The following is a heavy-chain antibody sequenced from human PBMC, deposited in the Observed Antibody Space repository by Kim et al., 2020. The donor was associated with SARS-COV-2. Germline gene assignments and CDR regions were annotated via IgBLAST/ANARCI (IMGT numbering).Heavy chain of an antibody. CDR2: ISSSGSTI. J-gene: IGHJ4*02. Sequence: GGSLRLSCAASGFTFSDYYMSWIRQAPGKGLEWVSYISSSGSTIYYADSVKGRFTISRDNAKNSLYLQMNSLRAEDTAVYYCARALQPSGSGPYYFDYWGQGTLVTVSS. CDR1: GFTFSDYY. V-gene: IGHV3-11*04. CDR3: ARALQPSGSGPYYFDY. D-gene: IGHD6-19*01.